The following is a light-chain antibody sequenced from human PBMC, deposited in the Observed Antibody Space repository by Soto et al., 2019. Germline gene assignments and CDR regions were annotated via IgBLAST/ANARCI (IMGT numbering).Light chain of an antibody. CDR1: QSVSSSY. J-gene: IGKJ1*01. V-gene: IGKV3-20*01. CDR2: GAS. CDR3: QQYGSSPRT. Sequence: EIVLTQSPGTLSLSPGERATLSCRASQSVSSSYLAWYQQKPGQAPRLLMYGASTRATGIPDRFSGSGSGTDLTLTISRLEPEDFALYYCQQYGSSPRTFGQGTKVEIK.